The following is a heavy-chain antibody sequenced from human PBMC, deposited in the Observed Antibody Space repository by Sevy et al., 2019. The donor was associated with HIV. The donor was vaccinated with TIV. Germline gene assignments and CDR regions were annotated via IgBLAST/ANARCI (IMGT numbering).Heavy chain of an antibody. CDR3: ASKGGSRPNYAFDT. V-gene: IGHV3-7*01. D-gene: IGHD3-10*01. CDR2: IKQDGSEK. J-gene: IGHJ3*02. CDR1: GFSFSWYW. Sequence: GGSLRLSCAASGFSFSWYWMSWVRQTPEKGLEWVANIKQDGSEKNYVDSVKGRFTISRDNAKNSLYLQMNSLRDEDTAVYYCASKGGSRPNYAFDTWGQGTMVTVSS.